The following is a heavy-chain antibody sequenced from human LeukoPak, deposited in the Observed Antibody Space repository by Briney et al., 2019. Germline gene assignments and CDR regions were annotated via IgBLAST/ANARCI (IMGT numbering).Heavy chain of an antibody. CDR3: ATKDNPNYYDSSGYPPLYFDY. Sequence: GGSLRLSCAASGFTFSSYGMSWVRQAPGKGLEWVSAISGSGGSTYYADSVKGRFTISRDNSKNTLYLQMNSLRAEDTAVYYCATKDNPNYYDSSGYPPLYFDYWGQGTLVTVSS. D-gene: IGHD3-22*01. J-gene: IGHJ4*02. CDR1: GFTFSSYG. V-gene: IGHV3-23*01. CDR2: ISGSGGST.